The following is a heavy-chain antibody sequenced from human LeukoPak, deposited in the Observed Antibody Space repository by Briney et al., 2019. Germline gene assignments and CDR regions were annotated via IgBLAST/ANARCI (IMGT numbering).Heavy chain of an antibody. V-gene: IGHV3-30*02. CDR1: GFTFSSYG. J-gene: IGHJ4*02. Sequence: PGGSLRLSCAASGFTFSSYGMHWVRQAPGKGLEWVAFIRYDGSKKYFADSVKGRFTIARDNSKNTLYLQMNTLRDEDTAVYYCAKGDLYVGFDYWGQGTLVTVSS. CDR3: AKGDLYVGFDY. CDR2: IRYDGSKK. D-gene: IGHD3-16*01.